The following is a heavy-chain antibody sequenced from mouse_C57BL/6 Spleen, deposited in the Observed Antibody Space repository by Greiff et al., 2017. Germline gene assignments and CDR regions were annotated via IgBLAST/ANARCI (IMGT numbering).Heavy chain of an antibody. J-gene: IGHJ2*01. V-gene: IGHV1-61*01. CDR1: GYTFTSYW. CDR2: IYPSDSET. D-gene: IGHD2-3*01. Sequence: QVQLQQPGAELVRPGSSVKLSCKASGYTFTSYWMDWVKQRPGQGLEWIGNIYPSDSETHYNQKFKDKATLTVDKSSSTAYMQLSSLTSEDSAVYYCARRIYDGYYPYYFDYWGQGTTLTVSS. CDR3: ARRIYDGYYPYYFDY.